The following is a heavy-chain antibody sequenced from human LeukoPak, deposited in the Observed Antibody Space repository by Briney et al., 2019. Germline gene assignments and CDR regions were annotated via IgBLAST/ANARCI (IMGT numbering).Heavy chain of an antibody. CDR2: INPNSGGT. D-gene: IGHD1-7*01. CDR1: GYTFTGCY. CDR3: ARDRSGTGLFDY. Sequence: ASVKVSCKASGYTFTGCYMHWVRQAPGQGLEWMGWINPNSGGTNYAQKFQGRVTMTRDTSISTAYMELSRLRSDDTAVYYCARDRSGTGLFDYWGQGALVTVSS. J-gene: IGHJ4*02. V-gene: IGHV1-2*02.